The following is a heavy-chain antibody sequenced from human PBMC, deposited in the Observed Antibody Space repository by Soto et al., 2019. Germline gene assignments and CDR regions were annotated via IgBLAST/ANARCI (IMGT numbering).Heavy chain of an antibody. Sequence: LSLTCAVSGYSISSGYYWGWIRQPPGKGLEWIGSIFHSGNTYYNPSLRSRVTMSVDTSKNQFSLKLSSVTAADTAVYYCARNWYFDLWGRGTLVTVSS. CDR2: IFHSGNT. CDR3: ARNWYFDL. J-gene: IGHJ2*01. V-gene: IGHV4-38-2*01. CDR1: GYSISSGYY.